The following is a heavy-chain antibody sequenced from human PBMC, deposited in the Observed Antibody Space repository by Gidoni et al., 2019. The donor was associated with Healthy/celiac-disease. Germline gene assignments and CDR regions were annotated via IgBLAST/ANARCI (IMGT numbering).Heavy chain of an antibody. Sequence: QVQLVESGGGLVKPGGSLRLPCAAPGFTFRAHYMSWIRQAPGKGLEWVSYISSSGSTIYYADSVKGRFTISRDNAKNSLYLQMNSLRAEDTAVYYCARDPPPYYYDSSSSFDIWGQGTMVTVSS. D-gene: IGHD3-22*01. CDR3: ARDPPPYYYDSSSSFDI. CDR1: GFTFRAHY. J-gene: IGHJ3*02. V-gene: IGHV3-11*01. CDR2: ISSSGSTI.